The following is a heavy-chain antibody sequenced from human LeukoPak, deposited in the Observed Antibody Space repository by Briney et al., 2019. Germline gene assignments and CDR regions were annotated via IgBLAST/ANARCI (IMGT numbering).Heavy chain of an antibody. CDR2: ISGSGGST. J-gene: IGHJ3*02. V-gene: IGHV3-23*01. CDR3: AKDLLRVDAFDI. Sequence: GGSLRLSCAASGFTFRTYSMNWVRQAPGKGLEWVSAISGSGGSTYYADSVKGRFTISRDNSKNTLYLQMNSLRAEDTAVYYCAKDLLRVDAFDIWGQGTMVTVSS. CDR1: GFTFRTYS. D-gene: IGHD3-16*01.